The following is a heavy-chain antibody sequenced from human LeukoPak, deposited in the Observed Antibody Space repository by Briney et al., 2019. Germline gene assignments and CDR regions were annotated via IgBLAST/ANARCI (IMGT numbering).Heavy chain of an antibody. CDR1: GFTVSSNS. V-gene: IGHV3-66*01. CDR3: TREGTV. CDR2: IYSGGST. Sequence: GGSLRLSCAASGFTVSSNSMSWVRQAPGKGLEWVSIIYSGGSTYNADSVKGRFTISRDNSKNTLYLQMNSLRAEDTAVYYCTREGTVRGQGTLVTVSS. D-gene: IGHD4-11*01. J-gene: IGHJ4*02.